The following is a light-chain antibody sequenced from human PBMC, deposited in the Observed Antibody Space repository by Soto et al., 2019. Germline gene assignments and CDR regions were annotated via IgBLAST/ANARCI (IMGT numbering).Light chain of an antibody. J-gene: IGKJ2*01. V-gene: IGKV1-5*01. CDR2: DAS. CDR3: QQYNSFSPLT. Sequence: DIQMTQSPSTLSASVGDRVTITCRASQSISIWLAWYQRKPGKAPNLLIYDASSLQSGVPSRFSGSGSGTEFTLTIGGLQPDDFATYYCQQYNSFSPLTFGQGTKVEIK. CDR1: QSISIW.